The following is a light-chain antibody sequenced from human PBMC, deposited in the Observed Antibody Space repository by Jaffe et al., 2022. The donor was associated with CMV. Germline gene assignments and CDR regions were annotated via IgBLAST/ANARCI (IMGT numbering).Light chain of an antibody. Sequence: DIQMTQSPSTLSASVGDRVTITCRASQTISTWLAWYQQKPGRAPQVLIFQASTLKSGVPSRFSGSGSGTDFTLTISNVQPDDFATYYCQHYSYHSGFIFGQGTNLEIK. CDR3: QHYSYHSGFI. CDR2: QAS. V-gene: IGKV1-5*03. CDR1: QTISTW. J-gene: IGKJ2*01.